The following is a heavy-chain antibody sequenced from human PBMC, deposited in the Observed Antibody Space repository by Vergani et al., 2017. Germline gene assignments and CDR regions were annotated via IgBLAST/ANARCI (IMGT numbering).Heavy chain of an antibody. V-gene: IGHV3-7*01. CDR2: IKQDGSEK. Sequence: EVQLVESGGGLVQPGGSLRLSCAASGFTFSSYWMSWVRQAPGKGLEWVANIKQDGSEKYYVDSVKGRFTISRDNAKNSLYLQMNRLRAEDTAVYYCARDPAYYYGDYDYWGQGTLVTVSS. D-gene: IGHD4-17*01. CDR3: ARDPAYYYGDYDY. J-gene: IGHJ4*02. CDR1: GFTFSSYW.